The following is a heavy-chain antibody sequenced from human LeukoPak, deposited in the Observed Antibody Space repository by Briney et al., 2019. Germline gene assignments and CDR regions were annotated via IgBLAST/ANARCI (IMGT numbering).Heavy chain of an antibody. J-gene: IGHJ6*02. V-gene: IGHV1-69*01. D-gene: IGHD3-3*01. Sequence: GSSVKVSCKASGGTFISYAISWVRQAPGQGLEWMGGIIPIFGTANYAQKFQGRVTITADESTSTAYMELSSLRSEDTAVYYCARVGGFWSGYYTGYYYGMDVWGQGTTVTVSS. CDR3: ARVGGFWSGYYTGYYYGMDV. CDR2: IIPIFGTA. CDR1: GGTFISYA.